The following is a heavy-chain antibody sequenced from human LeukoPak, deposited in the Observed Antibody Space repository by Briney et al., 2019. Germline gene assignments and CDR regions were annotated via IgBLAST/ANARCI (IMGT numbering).Heavy chain of an antibody. CDR2: IYYSGST. V-gene: IGHV4-59*01. D-gene: IGHD2-15*01. J-gene: IGHJ5*02. CDR1: GGSISSYY. Sequence: SETLSLTCTVSGGSISSYYWSWIRQPPGKGLEWIGYIYYSGSTNYNPSLMSRGTISVDTSKNQFSLRLSSVTAADAAVYYCARGGDCSGGSCNNWFDPWGQGTLFTVSS. CDR3: ARGGDCSGGSCNNWFDP.